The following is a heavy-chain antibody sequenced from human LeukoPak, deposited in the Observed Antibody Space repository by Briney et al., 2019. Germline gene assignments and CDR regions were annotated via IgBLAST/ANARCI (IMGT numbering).Heavy chain of an antibody. D-gene: IGHD2-2*02. J-gene: IGHJ4*02. Sequence: GGSLRLSCAASGNYWMHWVRQAPGKGLVWVSHINSDGSWTSYADSVKGRFTISKDNAKNTVYLQMNSLRAEDTAVYYCAKDPCSSSTSCYTGYFDYWGQGTLVTVSS. CDR1: GNYW. CDR2: INSDGSWT. V-gene: IGHV3-74*01. CDR3: AKDPCSSSTSCYTGYFDY.